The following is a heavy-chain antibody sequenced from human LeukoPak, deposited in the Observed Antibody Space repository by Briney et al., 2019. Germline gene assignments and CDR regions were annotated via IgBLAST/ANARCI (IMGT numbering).Heavy chain of an antibody. V-gene: IGHV3-23*01. CDR1: GFTFSTYA. CDR2: VSAGGTTT. D-gene: IGHD7-27*01. Sequence: GGSLRLSCAASGFTFSTYAMSWVRQAPGRGLEWVSSVSAGGTTTYYADSVKGRFTISRDNSENTLYLQMNSLRVEDAAAYYCARHVGKDWCFDLWGRGTLVTVSS. J-gene: IGHJ2*01. CDR3: ARHVGKDWCFDL.